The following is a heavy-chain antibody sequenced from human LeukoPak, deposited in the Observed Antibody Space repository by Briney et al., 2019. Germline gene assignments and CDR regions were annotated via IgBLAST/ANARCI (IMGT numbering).Heavy chain of an antibody. Sequence: SVKVSCKASGGTFSSYAISWVRQAPGQGLEWMGGIIPIFGTANHAQKFQGRVTITADESTSTAYMELSSLRSEDTAVYYCARGSGYSYELDWYFDLWGRGTLVTVSS. V-gene: IGHV1-69*01. J-gene: IGHJ2*01. CDR3: ARGSGYSYELDWYFDL. CDR2: IIPIFGTA. CDR1: GGTFSSYA. D-gene: IGHD5-18*01.